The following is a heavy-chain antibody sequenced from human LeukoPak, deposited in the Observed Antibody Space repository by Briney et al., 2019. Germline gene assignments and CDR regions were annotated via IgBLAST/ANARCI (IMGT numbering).Heavy chain of an antibody. V-gene: IGHV3-11*04. Sequence: GGSLRLSCAASGFTFSDYYMSWIRQAPGKGLEWVSYISSSGSTIYYADSVKGGFTISRDNAKNSLYLQMNSLRAEDTAVYYCARGIYDMMSGAFDIWGQGTMVTVSS. D-gene: IGHD3-9*01. J-gene: IGHJ3*02. CDR2: ISSSGSTI. CDR3: ARGIYDMMSGAFDI. CDR1: GFTFSDYY.